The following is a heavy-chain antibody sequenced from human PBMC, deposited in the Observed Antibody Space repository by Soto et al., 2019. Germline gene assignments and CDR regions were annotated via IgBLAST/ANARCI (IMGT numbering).Heavy chain of an antibody. D-gene: IGHD3-16*01. J-gene: IGHJ5*02. CDR3: ARDQSVRGPATLFDP. Sequence: GGSLRLSCAASGFTLSSYGMHWVRQAPGKGLVWVSRMSCDGSDTIYAGSVKGRFTVSRDNAKNTLYLQMNSLRTEDTAMYYCARDQSVRGPATLFDPWGQGTLVTVSS. CDR2: MSCDGSDT. CDR1: GFTLSSYG. V-gene: IGHV3-74*01.